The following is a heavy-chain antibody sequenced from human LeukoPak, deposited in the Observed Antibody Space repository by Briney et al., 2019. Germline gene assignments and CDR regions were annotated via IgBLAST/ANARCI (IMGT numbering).Heavy chain of an antibody. Sequence: GGSLRLSCAASGFTFSTYSMNWVRQAPGKGLEWIAYIKNSGTTIFYADSVRGRFTISRDNAKNSLSQQMNSLRDEDTAVYYRTRDRDIFDIWGQGTMVTVSS. J-gene: IGHJ3*02. V-gene: IGHV3-48*02. CDR2: IKNSGTTI. CDR1: GFTFSTYS. CDR3: TRDRDIFDI. D-gene: IGHD3-10*01.